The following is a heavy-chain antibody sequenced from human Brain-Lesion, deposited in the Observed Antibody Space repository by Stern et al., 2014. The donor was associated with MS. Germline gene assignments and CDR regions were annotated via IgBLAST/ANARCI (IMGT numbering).Heavy chain of an antibody. CDR2: LYYSGNT. Sequence: QVQLVQSGPGLVKPSETLSLTCTVAGGSVSSTSYAWAWIRQPPGKGLEWIGTLYYSGNTYYSPSLKSRLTLSLDPSKNPFSLQLGFVTAADTAVYYCAGEEDIRYCSGGSCTGNWFDPWGQGTLVTVSS. V-gene: IGHV4-39*02. CDR3: AGEEDIRYCSGGSCTGNWFDP. J-gene: IGHJ5*02. D-gene: IGHD2-15*01. CDR1: GGSVSSTSYA.